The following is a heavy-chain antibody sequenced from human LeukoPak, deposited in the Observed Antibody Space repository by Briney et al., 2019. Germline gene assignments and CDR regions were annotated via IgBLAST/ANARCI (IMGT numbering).Heavy chain of an antibody. J-gene: IGHJ4*02. CDR1: GFTFSNYW. D-gene: IGHD1-26*01. CDR2: IKQDGSEK. Sequence: GGSLRLSCAASGFTFSNYWMSWVREAPGKGLEWVANIKQDGSEKYYVDSVKGRFTISRDNAKNSLYLQMNSLRAEDTAVYYCARGDSHSSGSYWGYFDYWGQGTLVTVSS. CDR3: ARGDSHSSGSYWGYFDY. V-gene: IGHV3-7*01.